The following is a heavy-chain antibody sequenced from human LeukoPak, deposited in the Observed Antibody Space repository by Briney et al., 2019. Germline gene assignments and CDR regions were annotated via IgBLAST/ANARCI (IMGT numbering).Heavy chain of an antibody. CDR1: GGSISSGSYY. CDR3: ARDQKGPFDY. CDR2: IYTSGST. Sequence: SETLSLTCTVSGGSISSGSYYWSWIRQPAGKGLEWIGRIYTSGSTNYNPSLKSRVTISVDTSKNQFSPKLSSVTAADTAVYYCARDQKGPFDYWGQGTLVTVSS. J-gene: IGHJ4*02. V-gene: IGHV4-61*02.